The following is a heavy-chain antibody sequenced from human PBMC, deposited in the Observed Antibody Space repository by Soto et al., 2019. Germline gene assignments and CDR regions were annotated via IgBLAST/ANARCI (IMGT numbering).Heavy chain of an antibody. J-gene: IGHJ5*02. V-gene: IGHV4-59*01. CDR1: GGSISSYY. CDR3: ARALLTLPGWFDP. D-gene: IGHD2-21*01. Sequence: SETLSLTCTVSGGSISSYYWSWIRQPPGKGLEWIGYIYYSGSTNYNPSLKSRVTISVDTSKNQFSLKLSSVTAADTAVYYCARALLTLPGWFDPWGQGTLVTVSS. CDR2: IYYSGST.